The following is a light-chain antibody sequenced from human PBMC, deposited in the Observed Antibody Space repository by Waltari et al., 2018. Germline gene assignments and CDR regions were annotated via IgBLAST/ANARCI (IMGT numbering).Light chain of an antibody. Sequence: IVMTQSPLSLPVTPGEPAYISCRSGHSLLHSNGNTYLDLYLQKPGQSPRLLIHLAFHRAAGGPDRFSCSGSGTDFTLQISRVEAEDVGVYYCMQSLQTPRTFGQGTQLEIK. J-gene: IGKJ1*01. V-gene: IGKV2-28*01. CDR1: HSLLHSNGNTY. CDR3: MQSLQTPRT. CDR2: LAF.